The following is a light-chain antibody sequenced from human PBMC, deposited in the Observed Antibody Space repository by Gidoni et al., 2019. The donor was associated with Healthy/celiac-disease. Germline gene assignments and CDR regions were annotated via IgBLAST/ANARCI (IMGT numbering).Light chain of an antibody. V-gene: IGKV3-20*01. CDR1: QSVSSIY. Sequence: EIVLTQSPGTLSLSPGERATLSCSASQSVSSIYLAWYQQKPGQAPRLLIYGASSRATGIPDRFSGSASGTDFTLTISRLEPEDFAVYYCHQYDSSRTWTFGQGTKVEIK. J-gene: IGKJ1*01. CDR2: GAS. CDR3: HQYDSSRTWT.